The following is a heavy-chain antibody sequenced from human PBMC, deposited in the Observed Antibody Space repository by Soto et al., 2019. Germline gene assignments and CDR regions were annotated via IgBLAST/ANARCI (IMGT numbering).Heavy chain of an antibody. CDR1: GGSISSYY. CDR2: IYYSGST. Sequence: SETLSLTCTVSGGSISSYYWSWIRQPPGKGLEWIGYIYYSGSTNYNPSLKSRVTISVDTSKNQFSLKLSSVTAADTAVYYCARDRPDYDSSGDAFDLWGQGTMVTVSS. J-gene: IGHJ3*01. CDR3: ARDRPDYDSSGDAFDL. D-gene: IGHD3-22*01. V-gene: IGHV4-59*01.